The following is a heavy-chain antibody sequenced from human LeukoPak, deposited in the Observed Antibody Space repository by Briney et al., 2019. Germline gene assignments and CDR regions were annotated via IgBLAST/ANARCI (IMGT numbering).Heavy chain of an antibody. D-gene: IGHD6-13*01. CDR2: IYYSGST. CDR1: GGSIGSGTYY. V-gene: IGHV4-61*10. Sequence: SETLCLTCTVSGGSIGSGTYYWTWLRQPAGKGLEWIGYIYYSGSTNYNPSLKSRVTISVDTSKNQFSLKLSSVTAADTAVYYCARDPGGSSWYGGWFDPWGQGTLVTVSS. CDR3: ARDPGGSSWYGGWFDP. J-gene: IGHJ5*02.